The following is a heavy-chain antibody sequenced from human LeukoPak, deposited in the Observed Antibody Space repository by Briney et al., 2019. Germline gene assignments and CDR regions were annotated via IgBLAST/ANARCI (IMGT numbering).Heavy chain of an antibody. CDR1: GFTFSNYG. Sequence: GGSLRLSCAASGFTFSNYGMSWVRQAPGKGLEWVAGISGSGGSTNYAGSVKGRFTISRDNRKNTLYLQMNSLRVEDTAVYFCAKRGVVIRVILVGFHKEAYYFDSWGQGALVTVSS. CDR3: AKRGVVIRVILVGFHKEAYYFDS. D-gene: IGHD3-22*01. CDR2: ISGSGGST. J-gene: IGHJ4*02. V-gene: IGHV3-23*01.